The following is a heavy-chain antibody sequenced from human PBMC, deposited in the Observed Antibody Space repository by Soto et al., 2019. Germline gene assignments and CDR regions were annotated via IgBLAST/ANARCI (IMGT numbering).Heavy chain of an antibody. J-gene: IGHJ6*02. D-gene: IGHD2-2*01. V-gene: IGHV4-4*07. CDR2: IYSDGTT. CDR3: SRVDCSNTNCRTRLMDV. CDR1: GGSLTSYY. Sequence: QVHLQESGPGLVKPSETLSLICTVSGGSLTSYYWSWVRQPVGKGLEWVGRIYSDGTTNYSPSPSLYSRVTLSLYMSKSQFSLWLSSTTAADTAIYYCSRVDCSNTNCRTRLMDVWGQGTTVTVSS.